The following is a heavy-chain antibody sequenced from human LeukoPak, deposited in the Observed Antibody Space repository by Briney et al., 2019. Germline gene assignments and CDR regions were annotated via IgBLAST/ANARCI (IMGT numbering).Heavy chain of an antibody. CDR1: GGSTNSYY. Sequence: SETLSLTCSVSGGSTNSYYWSWIRQSGGKGLEWIGRIYSSGSTVYNPSLNSRLTISIDTSKNQFSLTLKSVTATDTAVYYCAKVKACGSRWAFCQWGQGALVTVSS. CDR3: AKVKACGSRWAFCQ. J-gene: IGHJ4*02. CDR2: IYSSGST. V-gene: IGHV4-4*07. D-gene: IGHD2-21*01.